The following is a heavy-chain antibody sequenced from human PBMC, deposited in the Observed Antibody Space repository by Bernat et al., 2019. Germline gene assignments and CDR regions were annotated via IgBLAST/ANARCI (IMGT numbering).Heavy chain of an antibody. CDR1: GFIFSKAW. D-gene: IGHD1-14*01. CDR2: IKSNSDGGTI. V-gene: IGHV3-15*07. CDR3: TAGNPATS. Sequence: EVQMVASGGGLVKPGESLRLSCTASGFIFSKAWMNWARQAPGKGLEWVGRIKSNSDGGTIDYAAPVKGRFIISRDDLKNTLYLQMNSLKTEDTAVYYCTAGNPATSWGQGTLVTVSS. J-gene: IGHJ5*02.